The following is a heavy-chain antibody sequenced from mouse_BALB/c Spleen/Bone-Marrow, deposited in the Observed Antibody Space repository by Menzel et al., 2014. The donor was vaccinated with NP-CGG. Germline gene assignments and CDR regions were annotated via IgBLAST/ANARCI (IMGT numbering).Heavy chain of an antibody. CDR2: ISDGGSYT. J-gene: IGHJ4*01. CDR1: GFTFSDHY. CDR3: ARDIDYTIMGS. V-gene: IGHV5-4*02. Sequence: EVNVVESGGGLVKPGGSLKLSCAASGFTFSDHYMYWVRQTPEKRLEWVATISDGGSYTYYPDSVKGRFTISRDNAKNTLCLQMSRVRSENTELYNCARDIDYTIMGSWGEGTPVTASS. D-gene: IGHD2-13*01.